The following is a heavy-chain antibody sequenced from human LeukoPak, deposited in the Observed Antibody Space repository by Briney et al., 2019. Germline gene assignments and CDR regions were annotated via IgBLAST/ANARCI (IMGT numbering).Heavy chain of an antibody. J-gene: IGHJ5*02. Sequence: SETLSLTCTVSGGSISSYYWSWIRQPPGKGLEWIGYIYYSGSTNYNPSLKSRVTISVDTSKNQFSLKLSSVTAADTAVYYCARPDPEGENWFDPWGQGTLVTVSS. CDR3: ARPDPEGENWFDP. CDR1: GGSISSYY. D-gene: IGHD1-26*01. V-gene: IGHV4-59*08. CDR2: IYYSGST.